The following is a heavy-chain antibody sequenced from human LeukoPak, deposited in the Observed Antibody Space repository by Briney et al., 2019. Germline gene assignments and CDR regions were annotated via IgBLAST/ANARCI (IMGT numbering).Heavy chain of an antibody. D-gene: IGHD5-18*01. Sequence: GGSLRLSCAASGFTFSSYGMHWVRQAPGKGLEWVAFIRYDGSNKYYADSVKGRFTISRDNSKNTLYLQMNSLRAEDTAVYYCAKDRGYSYGRNWFDPWGQGTLVTVSS. J-gene: IGHJ5*02. CDR3: AKDRGYSYGRNWFDP. V-gene: IGHV3-30*02. CDR2: IRYDGSNK. CDR1: GFTFSSYG.